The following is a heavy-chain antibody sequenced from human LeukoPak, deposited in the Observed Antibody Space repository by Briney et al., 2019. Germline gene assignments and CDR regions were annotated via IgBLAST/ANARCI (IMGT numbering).Heavy chain of an antibody. Sequence: PSQTLSLTCTVSGGSISSSSYYWGWIRQPPGKGLEWIGSIYYSGSTYYNPSLKSRVTISVDTSKNQFSLKLSSVTAADTAVYYCARKKLVQRQNWFDPWGQGTLVTVSS. CDR3: ARKKLVQRQNWFDP. CDR1: GGSISSSSYY. D-gene: IGHD6-6*01. CDR2: IYYSGST. J-gene: IGHJ5*02. V-gene: IGHV4-39*07.